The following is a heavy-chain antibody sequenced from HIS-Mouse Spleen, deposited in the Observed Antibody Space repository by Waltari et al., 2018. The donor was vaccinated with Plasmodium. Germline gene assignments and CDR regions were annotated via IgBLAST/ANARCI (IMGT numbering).Heavy chain of an antibody. V-gene: IGHV4-38-2*02. CDR2: IYHSGST. J-gene: IGHJ6*02. D-gene: IGHD6-6*01. CDR3: ARAESSIAARHYYYYGMDV. Sequence: QVQLQESGPGLVKPSETLSLTCTVSGYSISSGSYCGWIRPPPGKGLEWIGSIYHSGSTYYNPSLKSRVTISVDTSKNQFSLKLSSVTAADTAVYYCARAESSIAARHYYYYGMDVWGQGTTVTVSS. CDR1: GYSISSGSY.